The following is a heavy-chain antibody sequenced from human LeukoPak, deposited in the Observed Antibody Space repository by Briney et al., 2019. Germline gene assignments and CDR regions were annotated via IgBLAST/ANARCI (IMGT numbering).Heavy chain of an antibody. CDR3: ARDYGYYYGSGSIL. J-gene: IGHJ4*02. V-gene: IGHV1-3*01. D-gene: IGHD3-10*01. Sequence: GASVKVSCKASGYTFTSYAIHWVRQAPGQRLEWMGWINAGNGKTKYSQKFQGRVTITRDTSTSTAYMELRSLRSDDTAVYYCARDYGYYYGSGSILWGQGTLVTVSS. CDR2: INAGNGKT. CDR1: GYTFTSYA.